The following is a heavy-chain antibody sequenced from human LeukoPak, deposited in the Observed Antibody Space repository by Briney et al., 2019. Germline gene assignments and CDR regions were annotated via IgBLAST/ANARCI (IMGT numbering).Heavy chain of an antibody. CDR1: GVTFSNYW. D-gene: IGHD3-22*01. Sequence: PRGALRLSCAASGVTFSNYWMSWRRQAPGKGVKGAAHINEDGSNKYYVDSVKGGFTISRDNAKNSLYLQMNSLRAEDTAVYYCVSWAGKYYETSAFSLAPSNSWGPGTLVTGSS. CDR3: VSWAGKYYETSAFSLAPSNS. J-gene: IGHJ4*02. CDR2: INEDGSNK. V-gene: IGHV3-7*01.